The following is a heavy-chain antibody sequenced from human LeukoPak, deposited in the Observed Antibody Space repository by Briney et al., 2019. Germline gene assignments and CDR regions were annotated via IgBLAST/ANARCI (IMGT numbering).Heavy chain of an antibody. CDR2: TYYSGST. J-gene: IGHJ4*02. Sequence: SETLSLTCTVSAGSISSYYWSWIPQPPGKGLEWCRYTYYSGSTNYNPSLKSLVTISVDTSKNQCALKLSAVTAADTAVYYCARSVVRGVMNYWGQGNLVTVSS. CDR3: ARSVVRGVMNY. V-gene: IGHV4-59*01. D-gene: IGHD3-10*02. CDR1: AGSISSYY.